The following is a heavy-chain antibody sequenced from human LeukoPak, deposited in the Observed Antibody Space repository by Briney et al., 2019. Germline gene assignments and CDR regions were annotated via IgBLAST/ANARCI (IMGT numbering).Heavy chain of an antibody. CDR3: ARDKGITMVRGVIPLLVY. D-gene: IGHD3-10*01. CDR1: GYTFTGYY. Sequence: GASVKVSCKASGYTFTGYYMHWVRQAPGQGLEWMGWINPNSGGTNYAQKFRGRVTMTRDTSISTAYMELSRLRSDDTAVYYCARDKGITMVRGVIPLLVYWGQGTLVTVSS. V-gene: IGHV1-2*02. J-gene: IGHJ4*02. CDR2: INPNSGGT.